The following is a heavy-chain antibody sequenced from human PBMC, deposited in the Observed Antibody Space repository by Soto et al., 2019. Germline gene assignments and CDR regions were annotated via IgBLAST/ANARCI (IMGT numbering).Heavy chain of an antibody. D-gene: IGHD6-19*01. CDR1: GFTFSTDS. V-gene: IGHV3-48*02. Sequence: EVQLVESGGGLVQPGGSLRLSCVASGFTFSTDSMNWVRQAPGKGLEWVAHISTSGATRYYADSVKGRFTISRDNAKTSLFLQMDRLGDEDTAVYYCAGFFGSGFDYWGQGTLVTVSS. CDR3: AGFFGSGFDY. CDR2: ISTSGATR. J-gene: IGHJ4*02.